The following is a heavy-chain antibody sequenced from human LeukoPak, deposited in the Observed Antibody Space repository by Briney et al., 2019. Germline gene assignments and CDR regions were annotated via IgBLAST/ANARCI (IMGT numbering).Heavy chain of an antibody. CDR3: AKDHGAAVVPRRFDY. CDR1: GFTFNSYA. Sequence: GGSLRLSCAASGFTFNSYAMSWVRQAPGKGPEWVSTIYYAGGDTYYADSVKGRFTVSRDNINNALHLQMDSLRVEDTAVYYCAKDHGAAVVPRRFDYWGRGTLVIVSS. J-gene: IGHJ4*02. V-gene: IGHV3-23*01. D-gene: IGHD2-21*01. CDR2: IYYAGGDT.